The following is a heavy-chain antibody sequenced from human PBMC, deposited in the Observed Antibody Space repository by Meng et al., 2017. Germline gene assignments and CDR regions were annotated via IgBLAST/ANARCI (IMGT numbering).Heavy chain of an antibody. CDR1: GGTFSSYA. J-gene: IGHJ3*02. D-gene: IGHD5-18*01. CDR2: IIPIFGTA. CDR3: ARGPGYSYGPDAFDI. Sequence: SVKVSCKASGGTFSSYAISWVRQAPRQGLEWMGGIIPIFGTANYAQKFQGRVTITADESTSTAYMELSSLRSEDTAVYYCARGPGYSYGPDAFDIWGQGTMVTVSS. V-gene: IGHV1-69*13.